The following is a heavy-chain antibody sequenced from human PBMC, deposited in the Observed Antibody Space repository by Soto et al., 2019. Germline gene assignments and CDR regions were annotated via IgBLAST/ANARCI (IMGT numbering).Heavy chain of an antibody. J-gene: IGHJ2*01. Sequence: QVHLQQWGAGLLKPSETLSLTCAVYGGSFSGYYWSWIRQPPGKGLEWIGEINHSGSTNYNPSLKSRVSLSVGTSNNPFSLKLSSVTAADTAVYYCARGRGDGYNQPWYFDLWGRGTLVTVSS. D-gene: IGHD3-10*01. CDR1: GGSFSGYY. CDR2: INHSGST. CDR3: ARGRGDGYNQPWYFDL. V-gene: IGHV4-34*01.